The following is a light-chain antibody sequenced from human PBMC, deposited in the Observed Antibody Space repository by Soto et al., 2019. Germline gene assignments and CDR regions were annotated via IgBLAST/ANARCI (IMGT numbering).Light chain of an antibody. CDR3: QQYGNSFT. CDR1: QSVSSSS. V-gene: IGKV3-20*01. Sequence: EIVLAQSPGTLSLSPGERATLSCRASQSVSSSSLAWYQQKPGQAPRLLIYDASSRATGIPDRFTASGSGTDFTLTITRLEPEDFAMSYCQQYGNSFTFGPGTRVKIK. CDR2: DAS. J-gene: IGKJ3*01.